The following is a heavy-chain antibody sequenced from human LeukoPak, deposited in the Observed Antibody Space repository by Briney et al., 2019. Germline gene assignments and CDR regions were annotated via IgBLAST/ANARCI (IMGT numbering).Heavy chain of an antibody. V-gene: IGHV4-59*10. CDR3: ARHPLRDDFWSGYLYFDY. CDR2: IYTSGST. D-gene: IGHD3-3*01. Sequence: SETLSLTCAVYGGSFSGYYWSWIRQPAGKGLEWIGRIYTSGSTNYNPSLKSRVTMSVDTSKNQFSLKLSSVTAADTAVYYCARHPLRDDFWSGYLYFDYWGQGTLVTVSS. J-gene: IGHJ4*02. CDR1: GGSFSGYY.